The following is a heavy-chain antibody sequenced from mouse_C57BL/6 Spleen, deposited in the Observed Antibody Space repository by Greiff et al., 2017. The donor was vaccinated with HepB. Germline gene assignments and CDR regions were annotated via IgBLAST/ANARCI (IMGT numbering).Heavy chain of an antibody. J-gene: IGHJ4*01. Sequence: VKLQESGPELVKPGASVKISCKASGYAFSSSWMNWVKQRPGKGLEWIGRIYPGDGDTNYNGKFKGKATLTADKSSSTAYMQLSSLTSEDSAVYFCAKGLDLDYAMDYWGQGTSVTVSS. V-gene: IGHV1-82*01. CDR2: IYPGDGDT. CDR1: GYAFSSSW. D-gene: IGHD2-2*01. CDR3: AKGLDLDYAMDY.